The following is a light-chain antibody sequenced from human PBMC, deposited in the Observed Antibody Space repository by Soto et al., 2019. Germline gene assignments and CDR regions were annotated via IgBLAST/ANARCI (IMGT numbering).Light chain of an antibody. V-gene: IGKV3-15*01. J-gene: IGKJ4*02. CDR2: GAS. CDR3: QQYQNLPPLT. CDR1: QSVSSN. Sequence: ETVMTQSPATLSVSPGERATLSCRASQSVSSNLAWYQQKPGPAPRLLIYGASTRATGIPARFSGSGYGTAFTLTISSLQSEDFGVYFCQQYQNLPPLTFDGRNKVETK.